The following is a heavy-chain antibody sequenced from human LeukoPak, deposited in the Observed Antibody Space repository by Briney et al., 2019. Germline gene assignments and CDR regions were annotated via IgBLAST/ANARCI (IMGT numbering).Heavy chain of an antibody. CDR2: INAYRAST. Sequence: ASVKVSCKTSGYGFINYGINWVRQAPGQGLEWMGWINAYRASTNYAQKLQGRVTMTTDTSTSTAYMELRSLRSDDTAVYYCARDNGAAAATGAFDIWGQGTMVTVSS. J-gene: IGHJ3*02. CDR1: GYGFINYG. V-gene: IGHV1-18*01. CDR3: ARDNGAAAATGAFDI. D-gene: IGHD6-13*01.